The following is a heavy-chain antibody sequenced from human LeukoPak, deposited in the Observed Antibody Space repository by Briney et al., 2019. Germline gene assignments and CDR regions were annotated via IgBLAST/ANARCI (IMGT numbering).Heavy chain of an antibody. CDR2: INHSGST. V-gene: IGHV4-34*01. CDR1: GGSFSGYY. Sequence: SEILSLTCAVYGGSFSGYYWSWIRQPPGKGLEWIGEINHSGSTNYNPSLKSRVTISVDTSKNQFSLKLSSVTAADTAVYYCAIRYDSSSSWSEDWGQGTMVTVSS. CDR3: AIRYDSSSSWSED. D-gene: IGHD6-13*01. J-gene: IGHJ3*01.